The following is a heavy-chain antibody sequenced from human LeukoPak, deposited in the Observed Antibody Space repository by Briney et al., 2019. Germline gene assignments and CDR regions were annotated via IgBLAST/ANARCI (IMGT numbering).Heavy chain of an antibody. V-gene: IGHV3-23*01. J-gene: IGHJ4*02. Sequence: PGGSLRLSCAASGFTFSTYAMSWVRQAPGKGLEWVSGISGSGGSRYYADSVKGRFTISRDNSKNTLYLQMNSLRGEDTAVYYCAKDRNYYDSSGYYGFDYWGRGTRVTVSS. CDR3: AKDRNYYDSSGYYGFDY. CDR1: GFTFSTYA. CDR2: ISGSGGSR. D-gene: IGHD3-22*01.